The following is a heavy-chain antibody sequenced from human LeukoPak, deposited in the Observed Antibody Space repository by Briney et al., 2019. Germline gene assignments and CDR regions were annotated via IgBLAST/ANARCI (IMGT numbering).Heavy chain of an antibody. CDR2: IRSKAYVGTT. D-gene: IGHD3-3*01. V-gene: IGHV3-49*04. CDR1: GFTFGDYA. Sequence: PGGSLRLSCRASGFTFGDYAMSWVRPAPGKGLEWVGFIRSKAYVGTTEYAASVKGRFTISRDDSKSIAYLQMNSLKTEDTAVYYCTRAQGTYDFWSGYSSARYYFDYWGQGTLVTVSS. CDR3: TRAQGTYDFWSGYSSARYYFDY. J-gene: IGHJ4*02.